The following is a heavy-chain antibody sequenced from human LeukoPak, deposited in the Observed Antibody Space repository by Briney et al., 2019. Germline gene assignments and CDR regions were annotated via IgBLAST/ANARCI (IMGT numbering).Heavy chain of an antibody. D-gene: IGHD1-1*01. CDR1: GFTFSSYS. J-gene: IGHJ4*02. V-gene: IGHV3-21*01. CDR3: ARDRKTTGTGRYFDY. Sequence: GSLRLSCAASGFTFSSYSMNWVRQAPGKGLEWVSSISSSSSYIYYADSVKGRFTISRDNAKNSLYLQMNSLRAEDTAVYYCARDRKTTGTGRYFDYWGQGTLVTVSS. CDR2: ISSSSSYI.